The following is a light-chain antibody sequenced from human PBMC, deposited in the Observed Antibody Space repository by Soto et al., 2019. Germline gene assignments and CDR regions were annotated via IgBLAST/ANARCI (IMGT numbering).Light chain of an antibody. Sequence: GDRVTITCGASQSISSWLAWYEQKPGKAPKLLIYDASSLESGVPSRFSGSGSGPELTLTISSLKPDDFETYYCQQYNSYSWPFGQGTKVDIK. CDR1: QSISSW. J-gene: IGKJ1*01. CDR2: DAS. V-gene: IGKV1-5*01. CDR3: QQYNSYSWP.